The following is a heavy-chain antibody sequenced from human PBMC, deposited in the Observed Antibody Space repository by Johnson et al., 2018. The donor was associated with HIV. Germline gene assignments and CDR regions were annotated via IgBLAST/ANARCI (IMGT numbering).Heavy chain of an antibody. CDR2: IYSGGST. CDR3: ARTGRAVAGTPHAFDI. J-gene: IGHJ3*02. D-gene: IGHD6-19*01. CDR1: GFTVSSNY. Sequence: VQLVESGGGVVQPGRSLRLSCAASGFTVSSNYMSWVRQAPGKGLEWVSVIYSGGSTDYADSVKGRFTISRDNSKNTLYLHMNSLRAEDTAVYYCARTGRAVAGTPHAFDIWGQGTMVTVSS. V-gene: IGHV3-66*01.